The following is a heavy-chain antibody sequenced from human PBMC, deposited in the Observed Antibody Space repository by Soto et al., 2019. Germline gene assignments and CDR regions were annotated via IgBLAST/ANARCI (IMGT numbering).Heavy chain of an antibody. CDR3: ARESGGATATLDYYYFYMDV. CDR2: INPNGGVT. CDR1: GDTFNDYY. D-gene: IGHD5-12*01. J-gene: IGHJ6*03. Sequence: QVQLVQSGAEVKKPGASVTVSCRSSGDTFNDYYIHWVRQAPGQGLEWMGWINPNGGVTKDAQKFQGRVTMTRDTSIRTVHMQLSRLRSDDTAVYYCARESGGATATLDYYYFYMDVWGTGTTVTVSS. V-gene: IGHV1-2*02.